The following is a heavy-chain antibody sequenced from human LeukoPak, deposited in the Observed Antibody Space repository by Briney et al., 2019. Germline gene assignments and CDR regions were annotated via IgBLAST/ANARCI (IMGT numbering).Heavy chain of an antibody. CDR1: GLTFSSYA. Sequence: GGSLRLSCAASGLTFSSYAMSWVRQAPGKGLEWVAFIRYHGSDTVYADSVKGRFTISRENSKNTLYLQVNSLRAEDTAVYYCAKDPGGGSGSLSWGIDYWGQGALVTVSS. V-gene: IGHV3-30*02. J-gene: IGHJ4*02. CDR3: AKDPGGGSGSLSWGIDY. D-gene: IGHD3-10*01. CDR2: IRYHGSDT.